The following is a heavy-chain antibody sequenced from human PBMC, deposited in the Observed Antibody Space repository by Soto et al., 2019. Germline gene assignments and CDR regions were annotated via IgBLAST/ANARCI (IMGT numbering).Heavy chain of an antibody. CDR2: IYFSGRT. Sequence: TLSLTCYIDCSPVHVGSFDWNWIRQPPGKGLEWIGYIYFSGRTNYNPSLKSRVTISIDTSKNQFSLKLTSATAADTAVYYCSRDVDFGEEDVWGQGTTVT. D-gene: IGHD4-17*01. V-gene: IGHV4-61*01. J-gene: IGHJ6*02. CDR3: SRDVDFGEEDV. CDR1: CSPVHVGSFD.